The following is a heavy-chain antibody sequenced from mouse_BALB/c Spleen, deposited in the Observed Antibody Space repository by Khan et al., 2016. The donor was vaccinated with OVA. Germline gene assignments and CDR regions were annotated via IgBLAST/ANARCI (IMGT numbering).Heavy chain of an antibody. CDR2: ISPGSGDT. CDR1: GYTFTDYY. CDR3: ARRNYFGYTFAY. D-gene: IGHD1-2*01. V-gene: IGHV1-77*01. Sequence: QVQLQQSGAELARPGASVKLSCKASGYTFTDYYINWVKLRTGQGLEWIGEISPGSGDTYYNERFKGKATLTADKSSSTAYIQLSSLTSEASAVYCCARRNYFGYTFAYWGQGTLVTVSA. J-gene: IGHJ3*01.